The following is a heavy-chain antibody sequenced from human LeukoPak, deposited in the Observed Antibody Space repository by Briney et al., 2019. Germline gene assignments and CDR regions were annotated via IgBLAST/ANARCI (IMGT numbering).Heavy chain of an antibody. Sequence: GGSLRLSCAPSGFTFTDYSISWVRQAPGKGLEWVASISTVSTYTFYGDSVKGRFTISRDNAKNSLYLQVGYLIAEDTAVYYCARDGSGLYLYYYMDVWGKGTTVTVSS. CDR3: ARDGSGLYLYYYMDV. J-gene: IGHJ6*03. CDR1: GFTFTDYS. V-gene: IGHV3-21*06. CDR2: ISTVSTYT. D-gene: IGHD6-25*01.